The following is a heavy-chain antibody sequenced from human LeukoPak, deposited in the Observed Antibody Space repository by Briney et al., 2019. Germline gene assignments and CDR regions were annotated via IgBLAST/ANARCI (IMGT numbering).Heavy chain of an antibody. J-gene: IGHJ3*02. D-gene: IGHD2-2*01. CDR1: GYTFTSYG. V-gene: IGHV1-18*01. CDR3: ARYCSSTSCYLYAFDI. CDR2: ISAYNGNT. Sequence: ASVKVSCKASGYTFTSYGISWVRQAPGQGLEWMGWISAYNGNTNYAQNLQGRVTMTTDTSTSTAYMELRSLRSDDTAVYYCARYCSSTSCYLYAFDIWGQGTMVTVSS.